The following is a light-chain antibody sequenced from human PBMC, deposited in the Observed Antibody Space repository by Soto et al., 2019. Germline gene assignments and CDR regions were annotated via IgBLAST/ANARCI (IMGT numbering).Light chain of an antibody. CDR3: CSYTSISNSAV. J-gene: IGLJ7*02. Sequence: QSVLTQPASVSGSPGQSITISCTGTRSDLGDYTHVSWHQQHPGKPHKLIIYEVSDRPSGVSNRFSGSKSGNTASLTISGLQAEYEAAYYCCSYTSISNSAVFVGGTKLTAL. V-gene: IGLV2-14*01. CDR1: RSDLGDYTH. CDR2: EVS.